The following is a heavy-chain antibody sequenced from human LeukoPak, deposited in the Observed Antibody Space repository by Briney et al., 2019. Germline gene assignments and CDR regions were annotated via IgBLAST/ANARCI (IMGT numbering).Heavy chain of an antibody. D-gene: IGHD4-17*01. CDR2: ISAGGGTI. Sequence: PGGSLRLSCAASGFTFSSYAMSWVRQAPGKGLEWVSAISAGGGTIYYADSVKGRFTISRDNSKNSLYLHRNSLRVEDTAVYYCAKDQDDYAEAENFHQWGRGTLVSVSS. CDR3: AKDQDDYAEAENFHQ. CDR1: GFTFSSYA. V-gene: IGHV3-23*01. J-gene: IGHJ1*01.